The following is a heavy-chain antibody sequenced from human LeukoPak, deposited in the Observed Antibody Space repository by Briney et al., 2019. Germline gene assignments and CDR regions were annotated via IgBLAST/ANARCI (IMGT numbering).Heavy chain of an antibody. CDR3: AKDRAEWELLGISDSDY. D-gene: IGHD1-26*01. J-gene: IGHJ4*02. Sequence: GGSLRLSCAASGFTFSSYSMNWVRQAPGKGLEWVSSISSSSSYIYYADSVKGRFTISRDNAKNSLYLQMNSLRAEDTAVYYCAKDRAEWELLGISDSDYWGQGTLVTVSS. CDR1: GFTFSSYS. CDR2: ISSSSSYI. V-gene: IGHV3-21*04.